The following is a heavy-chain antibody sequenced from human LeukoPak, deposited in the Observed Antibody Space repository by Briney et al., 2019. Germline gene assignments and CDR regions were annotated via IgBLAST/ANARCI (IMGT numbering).Heavy chain of an antibody. Sequence: KSSETLSLTCTVSGGSISSRPYYWGWIRQPPGKGLEWLGSFDYSGSTYYKPSLKSRVTISVDTSKNQFSLKLSSVTAADTAVYYCAGRYSNYERFDYWGQGTLVTVSS. CDR3: AGRYSNYERFDY. D-gene: IGHD4-11*01. CDR1: GGSISSRPYY. V-gene: IGHV4-39*01. CDR2: FDYSGST. J-gene: IGHJ4*02.